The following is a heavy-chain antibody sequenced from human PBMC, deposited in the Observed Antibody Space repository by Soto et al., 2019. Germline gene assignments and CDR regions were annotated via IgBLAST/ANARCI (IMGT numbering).Heavy chain of an antibody. CDR3: TREGSAPYYYYGMDA. CDR1: GYTFTTYG. Sequence: QVQLEQSAPEVKKPGASVKVSCKASGYTFTTYGFSWVRQAPGQGLERLGWINTHNGNTNYAQNLQGRVIMTADTSTNTAYMELRSLRSDDTAIYYCTREGSAPYYYYGMDAWGQGTTVTVSS. V-gene: IGHV1-18*01. J-gene: IGHJ6*02. CDR2: INTHNGNT. D-gene: IGHD3-10*01.